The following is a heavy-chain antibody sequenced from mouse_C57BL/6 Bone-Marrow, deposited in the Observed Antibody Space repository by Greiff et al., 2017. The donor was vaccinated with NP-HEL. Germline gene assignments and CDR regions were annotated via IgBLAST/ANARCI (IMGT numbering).Heavy chain of an antibody. V-gene: IGHV14-4*01. CDR2: IDPENGDT. Sequence: VQLQQSGSPLLLPFSSFPLSCPASGFNIKDDYMHWVKQRPEQGLEWIGWIDPENGDTEYASKFQGKATITADTSSNTAYLQLSSLTSEDTAVYYCTTGYYYGFAYWGQGTLVTVSA. CDR1: GFNIKDDY. CDR3: TTGYYYGFAY. D-gene: IGHD1-1*01. J-gene: IGHJ3*01.